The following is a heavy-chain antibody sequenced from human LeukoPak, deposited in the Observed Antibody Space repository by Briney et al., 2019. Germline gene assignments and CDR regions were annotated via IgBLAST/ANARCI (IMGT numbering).Heavy chain of an antibody. CDR3: VTTSVTHTRDP. V-gene: IGHV1-2*02. CDR1: GNDFSDFY. Sequence: GASVKVSCKASGNDFSDFYFNSVRQAPGRGLEWVGWINPHSRATHYAQRFRGRVTMEASITTAYMELNSLTSDDAAVYYCVTTSVTHTRDPWGQGTLVTVSS. CDR2: INPHSRAT. J-gene: IGHJ5*02. D-gene: IGHD5/OR15-5a*01.